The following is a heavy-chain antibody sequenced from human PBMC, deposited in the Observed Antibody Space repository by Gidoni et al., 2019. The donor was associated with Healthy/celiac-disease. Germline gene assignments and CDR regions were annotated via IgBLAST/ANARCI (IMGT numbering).Heavy chain of an antibody. V-gene: IGHV4-39*01. Sequence: QLQLQESGPGLVKPSETLSLTCTVSGGSISSSSYYWGWIRQPPGKGLEWIGSIYYSGSTYYNPSLKSRVTISVDTSKNQFSLKLSSVTAADTAVYYCASPRAQLWGGIDYWGQGTLVTVSS. CDR2: IYYSGST. CDR1: GGSISSSSYY. J-gene: IGHJ4*02. CDR3: ASPRAQLWGGIDY. D-gene: IGHD5-18*01.